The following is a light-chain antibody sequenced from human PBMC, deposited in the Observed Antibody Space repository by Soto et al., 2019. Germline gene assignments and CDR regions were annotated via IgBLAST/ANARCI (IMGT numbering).Light chain of an antibody. V-gene: IGKV1-27*01. Sequence: DIQMTQSPSSLSASVGDRVTITCRASQGISNYLAWYQQKPGKVPKLLIYAASPLQSGVPSRFSGSGSGTDFTLSISSLQHEDVATYYCQKYNGAPFTFGQGTRLEIK. CDR2: AAS. CDR3: QKYNGAPFT. J-gene: IGKJ5*01. CDR1: QGISNY.